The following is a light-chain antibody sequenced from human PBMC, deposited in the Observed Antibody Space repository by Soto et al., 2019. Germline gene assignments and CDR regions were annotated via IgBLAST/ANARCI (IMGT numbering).Light chain of an antibody. CDR1: QSVSSSY. CDR3: QQYGSSPVT. Sequence: EIVLTQSPGTLSLSPGERATLSCRASQSVSSSYLAWYQQKPGQAPRFLIYGAFSRATGIPDRFSGSGSGTDFTLTISRLEPEDFAMYYCQQYGSSPVTFGQGTKVDTK. J-gene: IGKJ1*01. V-gene: IGKV3-20*01. CDR2: GAF.